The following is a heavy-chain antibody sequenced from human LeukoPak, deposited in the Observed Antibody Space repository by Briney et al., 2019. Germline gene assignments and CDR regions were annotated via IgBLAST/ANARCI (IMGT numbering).Heavy chain of an antibody. V-gene: IGHV3-11*01. CDR1: GFTVSSNY. CDR3: ARDYAYYYDSSGYH. Sequence: GGSLRLSCVASGFTVSSNYMSWIRQAPGKGLEWVSYISSSGSTIYYADSVKGRFTISRDNAKNSLYLQMNSLRAEDTAVYYCARDYAYYYDSSGYHWGQGTLVTVSS. J-gene: IGHJ4*02. CDR2: ISSSGSTI. D-gene: IGHD3-22*01.